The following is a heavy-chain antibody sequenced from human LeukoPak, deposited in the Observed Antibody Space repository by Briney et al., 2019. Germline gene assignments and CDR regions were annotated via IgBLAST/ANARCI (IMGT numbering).Heavy chain of an antibody. J-gene: IGHJ4*02. V-gene: IGHV1-69*05. CDR2: IIPIFGTA. CDR3: ARGGIVVVPAAHYYSDY. Sequence: SVKVSCKASGGTFSSYAISWVRQAPGQGLEWMGGIIPIFGTANYAQKFQGRVTITTDESTSTAYMELSSLRSEDTAVYYCARGGIVVVPAAHYYSDYWGQGTLVTVSS. CDR1: GGTFSSYA. D-gene: IGHD2-2*01.